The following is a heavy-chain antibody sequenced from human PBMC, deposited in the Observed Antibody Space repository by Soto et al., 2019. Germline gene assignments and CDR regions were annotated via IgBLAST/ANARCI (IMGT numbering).Heavy chain of an antibody. Sequence: PSETLSLTCAVYGGSFSDYHWSWIRQPPGKGLESIGEILHSGSTNYNLSLKSRVTISVDTSKKQFFLKLRSVTAADTAVYYCARGRVGNYFYYGLDVWGHGTSVTVSS. CDR3: ARGRVGNYFYYGLDV. J-gene: IGHJ6*02. CDR2: ILHSGST. CDR1: GGSFSDYH. V-gene: IGHV4-34*01.